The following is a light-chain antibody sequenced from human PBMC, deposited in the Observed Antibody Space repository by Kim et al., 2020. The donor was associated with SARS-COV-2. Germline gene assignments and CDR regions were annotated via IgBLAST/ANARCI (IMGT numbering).Light chain of an antibody. CDR1: SLRRYY. V-gene: IGLV3-19*01. CDR3: NSRDRDSTGNLYV. Sequence: GQKVRITCQGDSLRRYYASWYQQKPGQAPVLVMYDKNNRPSGIPDRFSGSSSGNTATFTITGAQAADEADYYCNSRDRDSTGNLYVFGPGTKVTVL. J-gene: IGLJ1*01. CDR2: DKN.